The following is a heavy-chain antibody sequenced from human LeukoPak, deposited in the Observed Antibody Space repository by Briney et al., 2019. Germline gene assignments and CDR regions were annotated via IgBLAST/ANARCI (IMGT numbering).Heavy chain of an antibody. Sequence: SETLSLTCTVSGGSISSYYWSWIRQPPGKGLEWIGYIYYSGSTNYNPSLKSRVTISVDTSKNQFSLKLSSVTAADTAVYYCARVGNDFWSGYSRYYFDYWGQGTLVTVSS. J-gene: IGHJ4*02. CDR3: ARVGNDFWSGYSRYYFDY. V-gene: IGHV4-59*01. CDR2: IYYSGST. D-gene: IGHD3-3*01. CDR1: GGSISSYY.